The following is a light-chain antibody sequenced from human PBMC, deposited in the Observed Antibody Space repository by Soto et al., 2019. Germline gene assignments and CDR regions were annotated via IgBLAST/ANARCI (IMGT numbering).Light chain of an antibody. CDR3: MQFAHFPRT. J-gene: IGKJ1*01. CDR2: QIS. Sequence: DVVLTQTPLSSPVTLGQPASISCRSSQSLVYSDGNTYLSWLQQRPGQPPRLLIYQISNRFSGVPDRFSGSGAGTDCTLKISRAEAEDVGVYYCMQFAHFPRTCGQGTKLEI. CDR1: QSLVYSDGNTY. V-gene: IGKV2-24*01.